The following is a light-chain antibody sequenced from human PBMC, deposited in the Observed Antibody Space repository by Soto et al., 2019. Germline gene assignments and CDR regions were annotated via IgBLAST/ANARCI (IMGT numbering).Light chain of an antibody. CDR2: LNSDGSH. CDR3: QTWGTGPFV. CDR1: SGHSSYA. J-gene: IGLJ1*01. V-gene: IGLV4-69*01. Sequence: QLVLTQSPSASASLGPSVKLTCTLSSGHSSYAIAWHQQQPEKGPRYLMKLNSDGSHSEGDGIPDRFSGSSSGAERYLTISSLQSEDEADYYCQTWGTGPFVFGTGTKLTVL.